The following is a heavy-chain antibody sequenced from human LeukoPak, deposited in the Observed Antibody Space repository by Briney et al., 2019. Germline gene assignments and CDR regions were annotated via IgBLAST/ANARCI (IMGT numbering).Heavy chain of an antibody. Sequence: GGSLRLSCAASGFTFSSYGMHWVRQAPGKGLEWVTVISYDGSNKYYADSVKGRFTISRDNSKNTLYLQMNSLRAEDTAVYYCAKDYGGSFDYWGQGALVTVSS. CDR1: GFTFSSYG. V-gene: IGHV3-30*18. CDR2: ISYDGSNK. CDR3: AKDYGGSFDY. J-gene: IGHJ4*02. D-gene: IGHD4-23*01.